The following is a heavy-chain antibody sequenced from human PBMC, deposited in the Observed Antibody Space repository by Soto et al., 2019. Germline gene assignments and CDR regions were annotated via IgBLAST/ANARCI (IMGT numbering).Heavy chain of an antibody. CDR3: ARSNGAVDY. D-gene: IGHD4-17*01. J-gene: IGHJ4*02. CDR1: GFTFSSYW. Sequence: EVQLVESGGGLVQPGGSLRLSCAASGFTFSSYWMHWVRQAPGKRLVWVSRINSDGSGTSYADSVKGRFTISRDNARDKLDLQMSSLRAEDTAVYYCARSNGAVDYWGQGTLGTVSS. CDR2: INSDGSGT. V-gene: IGHV3-74*01.